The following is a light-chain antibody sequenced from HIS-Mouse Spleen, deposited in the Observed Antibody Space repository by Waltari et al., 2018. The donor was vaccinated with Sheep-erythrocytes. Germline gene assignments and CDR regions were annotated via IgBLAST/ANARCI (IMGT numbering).Light chain of an antibody. CDR3: CSYAGSYNHV. CDR1: SSDVGGYNY. CDR2: SVS. Sequence: QSALTQPRSVSGSPGQSVTISSTVPSSDVGGYNYLSRYQQHPGKSPKLMIYSVSKRPSGVPDRFSGSKSGNTASLTISGLQAEDEADYYCCSYAGSYNHVFATGTKVTVL. J-gene: IGLJ1*01. V-gene: IGLV2-11*01.